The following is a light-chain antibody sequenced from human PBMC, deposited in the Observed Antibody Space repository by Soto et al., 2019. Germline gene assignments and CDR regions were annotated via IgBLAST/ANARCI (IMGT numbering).Light chain of an antibody. CDR2: GSS. CDR1: QIVSTTY. CDR3: QQYGSSPMYT. V-gene: IGKV3-20*01. Sequence: EIVLTQSPGTLSLSPGERATLSCRASQIVSTTYLAWYQQKPGQAPRLLIYGSSSRAPGIPERFSGSGSGTDFTLTISRLEPEDFAVYYCQQYGSSPMYTFGQGTKLEIK. J-gene: IGKJ2*01.